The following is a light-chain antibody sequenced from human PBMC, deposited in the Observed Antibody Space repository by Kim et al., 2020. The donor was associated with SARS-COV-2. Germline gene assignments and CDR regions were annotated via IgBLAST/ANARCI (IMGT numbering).Light chain of an antibody. CDR2: EDD. V-gene: IGLV6-57*01. CDR1: SGSLASNY. CDR3: QSYDNHMWV. J-gene: IGLJ3*02. Sequence: GKTVTISCTRISGSLASNYIQWYQQRPGSSPIIVIYEDDRRPSGVPDRFSASIDSSSNSASLTISGLKTEDEADYYCQSYDNHMWVFGGGTQLTVL.